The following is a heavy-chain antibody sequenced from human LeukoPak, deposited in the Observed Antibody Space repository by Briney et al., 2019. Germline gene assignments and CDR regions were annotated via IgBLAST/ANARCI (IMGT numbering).Heavy chain of an antibody. D-gene: IGHD5-18*01. V-gene: IGHV3-23*01. Sequence: GGSLRLSCAASGFTFSSHAMSWVRQAPGKGLEWVSVIRSSGGRTYNADSVKGRFTVSRDNSKNTLYLQMNSLRVEDTAVYYCAKEHSPPRGYSYGYSFDYWGQGTLVTVSS. J-gene: IGHJ4*02. CDR2: IRSSGGRT. CDR3: AKEHSPPRGYSYGYSFDY. CDR1: GFTFSSHA.